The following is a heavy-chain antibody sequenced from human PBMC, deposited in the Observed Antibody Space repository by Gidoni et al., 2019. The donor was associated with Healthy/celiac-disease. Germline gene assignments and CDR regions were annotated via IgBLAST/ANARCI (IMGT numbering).Heavy chain of an antibody. CDR3: AREYDAFDI. J-gene: IGHJ3*02. CDR1: GFPFSRYW. CDR2: IKQDGSEK. V-gene: IGHV3-7*03. Sequence: EVQLVESGGGLVQPGGSLRLSWAASGFPFSRYWMSWVRQAPGKGLEWVANIKQDGSEKYYVDSVKGRFTISRDNAKNSLYLQMNSLRAEDTAVYYCAREYDAFDIWGQGTMVTVSS.